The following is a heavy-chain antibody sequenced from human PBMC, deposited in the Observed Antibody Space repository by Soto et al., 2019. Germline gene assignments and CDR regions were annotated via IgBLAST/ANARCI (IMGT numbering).Heavy chain of an antibody. D-gene: IGHD3-10*01. V-gene: IGHV3-53*01. J-gene: IGHJ4*02. Sequence: AGGSLRLSCAASGFTVSSNYMSWVRQAPGKGLEWVSVIYSGGSTYYADSVKGRFTISRDNSKNTLYLQMNSLRAEDTAVYYCARDYYKGPLDYWGQGTLVTVSS. CDR3: ARDYYKGPLDY. CDR2: IYSGGST. CDR1: GFTVSSNY.